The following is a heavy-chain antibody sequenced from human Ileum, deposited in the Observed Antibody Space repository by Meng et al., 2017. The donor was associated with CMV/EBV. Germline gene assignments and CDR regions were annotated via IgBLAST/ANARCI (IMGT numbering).Heavy chain of an antibody. CDR1: GYTFDSYA. CDR2: ISTTGGRT. V-gene: IGHV3-23*01. D-gene: IGHD4-23*01. CDR3: AKPSGGFAPFDY. Sequence: GEPLKISCAAFGYTFDSYAMGWVRQAPGKGLEWVSGISTTGGRTYYADSVEGRFTISRDNSKNTLSLQMNSLPAKDTAVYYCAKPSGGFAPFDYWGQGALVTVSS. J-gene: IGHJ4*02.